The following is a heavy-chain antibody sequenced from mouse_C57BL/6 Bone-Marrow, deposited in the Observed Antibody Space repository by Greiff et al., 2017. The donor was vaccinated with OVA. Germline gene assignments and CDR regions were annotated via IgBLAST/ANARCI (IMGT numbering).Heavy chain of an antibody. CDR1: GFSFNTYA. CDR3: VRHHGYPWYFDV. Sequence: EVKLVESGGGLVQPKGSLKLSCAASGFSFNTYAMNWVRQAPGKGLEWVARIRSKSNNYATYYADSVKDRFTISRDDSESMLYLQMNNLKTEDTAMYYCVRHHGYPWYFDVWGTGTTVTVSS. J-gene: IGHJ1*03. CDR2: IRSKSNNYAT. D-gene: IGHD2-2*01. V-gene: IGHV10-1*01.